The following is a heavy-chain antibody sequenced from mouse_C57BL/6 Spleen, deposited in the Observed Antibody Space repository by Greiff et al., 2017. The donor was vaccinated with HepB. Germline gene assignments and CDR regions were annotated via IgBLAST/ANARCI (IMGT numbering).Heavy chain of an antibody. J-gene: IGHJ2*01. CDR2: IYPRSGNT. CDR1: GYTFTSYG. D-gene: IGHD2-5*01. V-gene: IGHV1-81*01. Sequence: QVHVKQSGAELARPGASVKLSCKASGYTFTSYGISWVKQRTGQGLEWIGEIYPRSGNTYYNEKFKGKATLTADKSSSTAYMELRSLTSEDSAVYFCAREAINSNSFDYWGQGTTLTVSS. CDR3: AREAINSNSFDY.